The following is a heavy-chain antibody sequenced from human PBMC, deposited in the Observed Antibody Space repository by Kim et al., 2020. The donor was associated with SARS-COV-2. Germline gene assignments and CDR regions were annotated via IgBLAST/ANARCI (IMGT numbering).Heavy chain of an antibody. J-gene: IGHJ4*02. Sequence: SETLSLTWTVSGGSISSSQWSWLRQPAGKGLDWIGRIYTSGSTSYNPSLKSRVTMSVDTSRNQFSLKLSSVTAADTAVYYCARDAGYSSTWFGFYFDYWGQGTLVTVSS. CDR3: ARDAGYSSTWFGFYFDY. CDR1: GGSISSSQ. D-gene: IGHD6-13*01. CDR2: IYTSGST. V-gene: IGHV4-4*07.